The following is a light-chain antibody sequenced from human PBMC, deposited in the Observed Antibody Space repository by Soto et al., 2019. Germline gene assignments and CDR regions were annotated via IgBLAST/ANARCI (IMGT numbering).Light chain of an antibody. J-gene: IGKJ1*01. Sequence: DIQITQSPSTLSASVGDRVPITFRASQSISSWLAWYQQKPGKAPKLLIYDASSLESGVPSRFSGSGSGTEFTLTISSPQPDDFATYYCQQYNSYPWTFGQGTKVDI. V-gene: IGKV1-5*01. CDR3: QQYNSYPWT. CDR2: DAS. CDR1: QSISSW.